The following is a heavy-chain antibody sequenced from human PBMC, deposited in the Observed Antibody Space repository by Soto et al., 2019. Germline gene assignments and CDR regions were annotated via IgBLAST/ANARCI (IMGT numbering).Heavy chain of an antibody. J-gene: IGHJ4*02. Sequence: SETLSLTCAVSGYSISSGYYWGWIRQPPGRGLEWIGSVYPSGSTCYNPSLRSRVTISVDKSKNQFSLKLRSVTAADTALYYCARAPVDFYYFDYWGQGTLVTVSS. D-gene: IGHD5-12*01. CDR2: VYPSGST. V-gene: IGHV4-38-2*01. CDR3: ARAPVDFYYFDY. CDR1: GYSISSGYY.